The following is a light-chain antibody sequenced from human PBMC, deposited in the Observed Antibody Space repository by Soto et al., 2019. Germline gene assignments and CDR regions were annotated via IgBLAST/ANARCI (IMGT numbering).Light chain of an antibody. CDR3: AAWDNSLSCWA. CDR1: TSNIGTNP. CDR2: SDD. J-gene: IGLJ3*02. V-gene: IGLV1-44*01. Sequence: QSVLTQAPSASGTPGQRITISCSGATSNIGTNPVGWFQQLPGTAPKLLIYSDDQRPSGVPDRISGSKSGTSASLAISGLQSEDEADYYCAAWDNSLSCWAFGGGTKLTVL.